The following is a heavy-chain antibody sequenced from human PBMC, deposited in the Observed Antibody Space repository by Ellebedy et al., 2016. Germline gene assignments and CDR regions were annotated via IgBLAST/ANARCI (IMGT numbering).Heavy chain of an antibody. Sequence: GGSLRLSXAASGFTFSSYGMHWVRQAPGKGLEWVAVISYDGSNKYYADSVKGRFTISRDNSKNTLYLQMNSLRAEDTAVYYCAKERRGYSYGPMGKDYWGQGTLVTVSS. J-gene: IGHJ4*02. CDR3: AKERRGYSYGPMGKDY. V-gene: IGHV3-30*18. D-gene: IGHD5-18*01. CDR2: ISYDGSNK. CDR1: GFTFSSYG.